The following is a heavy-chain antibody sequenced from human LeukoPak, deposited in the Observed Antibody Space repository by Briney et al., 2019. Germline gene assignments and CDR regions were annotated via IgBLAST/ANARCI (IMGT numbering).Heavy chain of an antibody. CDR3: ARESLEMATNAFDI. CDR1: GYTFTRYY. Sequence: ASVKVSCKASGYTFTRYYIHWVRQAPGQGLEWMGTINPPSGTTTCAQKFQGRVTLTRDTATSTVYMELSSLRSEDTAFYYCARESLEMATNAFDIWGQGTMVTVSS. D-gene: IGHD5-24*01. V-gene: IGHV1-46*01. J-gene: IGHJ3*02. CDR2: INPPSGTT.